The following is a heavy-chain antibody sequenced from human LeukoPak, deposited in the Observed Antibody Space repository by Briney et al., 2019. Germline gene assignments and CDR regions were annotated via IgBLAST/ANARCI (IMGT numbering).Heavy chain of an antibody. CDR1: GFTFSSYA. CDR2: ISYDGSNK. V-gene: IGHV3-30-3*01. Sequence: GGSLRLSCAASGFTFSSYAMHWVRQAPGKGLEWVAVISYDGSNKYYADSVKGRFTISRDNSKNTLYLQMNSLRAEDTAVYYCARDKHCGGDCYSYYFDYWGQGTLVTVSS. J-gene: IGHJ4*02. CDR3: ARDKHCGGDCYSYYFDY. D-gene: IGHD2-21*01.